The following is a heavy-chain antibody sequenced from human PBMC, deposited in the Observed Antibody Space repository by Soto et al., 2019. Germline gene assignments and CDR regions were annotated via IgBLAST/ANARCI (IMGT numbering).Heavy chain of an antibody. CDR2: IYYSGST. D-gene: IGHD3-16*02. V-gene: IGHV4-30-4*01. Sequence: SETLSLTCTVSGGSISSGDYCWSWIRQPPGKGLEWIGYIYYSGSTYYNPSLKSRVTISVDTSKNQFSLKLSSVTAADTAVYYCARGEGSYDYVWGSYRPAGMDVWGQGTTVTVSS. CDR1: GGSISSGDYC. J-gene: IGHJ6*02. CDR3: ARGEGSYDYVWGSYRPAGMDV.